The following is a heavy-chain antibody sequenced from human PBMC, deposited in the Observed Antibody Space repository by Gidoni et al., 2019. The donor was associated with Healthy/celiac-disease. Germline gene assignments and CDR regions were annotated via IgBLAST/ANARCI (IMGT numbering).Heavy chain of an antibody. D-gene: IGHD6-13*01. J-gene: IGHJ6*02. CDR1: GFTFDADA. V-gene: IGHV3-9*01. CDR2: MIWNSGSI. CDR3: AKSLQQLVIGGMDV. Sequence: EVQLVESGGGLVQHGRSLRLSCEASGFTFDADAMHGVRQAPGKGLVWVSGMIWNSGSIGYADSVKGRFTISRDNAKISLYLQMNSLRDEDTALYYCAKSLQQLVIGGMDVWGQGTTVTVSS.